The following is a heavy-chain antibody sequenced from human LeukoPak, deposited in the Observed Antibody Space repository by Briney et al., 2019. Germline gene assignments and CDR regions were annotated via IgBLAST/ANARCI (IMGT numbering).Heavy chain of an antibody. CDR1: GFTFSTSW. Sequence: GGSLRLSCAASGFTFSTSWMHSVRQAPGKGLVWVARIKSDVRSTDYADSVKGRFTISRDDANNILYLQMNSLRAENTAVYFCNGIRPVYWGQGTVVTVSS. CDR2: IKSDVRST. V-gene: IGHV3-74*01. D-gene: IGHD1-26*01. J-gene: IGHJ4*02. CDR3: NGIRPVY.